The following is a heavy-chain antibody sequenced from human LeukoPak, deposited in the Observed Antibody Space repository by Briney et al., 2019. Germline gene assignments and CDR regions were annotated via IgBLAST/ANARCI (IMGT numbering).Heavy chain of an antibody. V-gene: IGHV3-23*01. Sequence: PGGSLRLSCAASGFTFSSYAMSWVRQAPGRGLEGVSAISGSGGSTYYADSVKGRFTISRDNSKNTLYLQMNSLRAEDTAVYYCAKDRRSIVVVPAAHVFDYWGQGTLVTVSS. D-gene: IGHD2-2*01. J-gene: IGHJ4*02. CDR3: AKDRRSIVVVPAAHVFDY. CDR1: GFTFSSYA. CDR2: ISGSGGST.